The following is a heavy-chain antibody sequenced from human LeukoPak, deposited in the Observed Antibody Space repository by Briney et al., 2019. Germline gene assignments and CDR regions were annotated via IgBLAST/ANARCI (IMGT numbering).Heavy chain of an antibody. D-gene: IGHD1-1*01. CDR1: GGSISSSSYY. CDR2: IYTSGST. J-gene: IGHJ6*03. CDR3: ARDPQTTYYMDV. V-gene: IGHV4-39*07. Sequence: SETLSLTCTVSGGSISSSSYYWGWIRQPPGKGLEWIGRIYTSGSTSYNPSLKSRVTMSVDTSKNQFSLKLSSVTAADTAVYYCARDPQTTYYMDVWGKGTTVTVSS.